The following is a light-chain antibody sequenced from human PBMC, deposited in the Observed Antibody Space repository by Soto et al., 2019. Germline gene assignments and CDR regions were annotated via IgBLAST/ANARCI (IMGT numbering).Light chain of an antibody. J-gene: IGLJ3*02. CDR2: EGS. CDR1: SSDVGSYNL. Sequence: QSVLTQPASVSGSPGQSITISCTGTSSDVGSYNLVSWCQQHPGKAPKLMIYEGSKRPSRVSNRFSGSKSGNTASLTISGLQAEDEADYYCCSYAGSGTWVFGGGTQLTVL. CDR3: CSYAGSGTWV. V-gene: IGLV2-23*01.